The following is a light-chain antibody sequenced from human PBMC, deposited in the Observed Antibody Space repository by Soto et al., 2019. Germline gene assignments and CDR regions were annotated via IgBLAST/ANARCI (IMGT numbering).Light chain of an antibody. CDR2: RNN. CDR1: SSNIGSNY. Sequence: QPVLTQPPSASGTPGQRVTISCSGSSSNIGSNYVYWYQQLPGTAPKLLIYRNNQRPSGVPDRFSGSKSGTSASLAISGLRSEDEADYYCAAWDDILSGPVFGGGTKVTVL. V-gene: IGLV1-47*01. J-gene: IGLJ2*01. CDR3: AAWDDILSGPV.